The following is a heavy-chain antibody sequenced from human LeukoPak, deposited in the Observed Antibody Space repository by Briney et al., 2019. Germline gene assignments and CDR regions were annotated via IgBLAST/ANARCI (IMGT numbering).Heavy chain of an antibody. CDR3: AIYDYDYVWGSPETIDY. V-gene: IGHV3-30-3*01. Sequence: GGSLRLSCAASGFTFSSYAIRWVRQAPGKGLEWVAVISYDGSNKYYADSVKGRFTISRDNAKNSLYLQMNSLRAEDTAVYYCAIYDYDYVWGSPETIDYWGQGTLVTVSS. J-gene: IGHJ4*02. D-gene: IGHD3-16*01. CDR2: ISYDGSNK. CDR1: GFTFSSYA.